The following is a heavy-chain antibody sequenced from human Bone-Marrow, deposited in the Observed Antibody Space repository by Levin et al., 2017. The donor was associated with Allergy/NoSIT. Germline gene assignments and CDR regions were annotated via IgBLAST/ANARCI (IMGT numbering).Heavy chain of an antibody. CDR1: GFSFRSYW. Sequence: GGSLRLSCAASGFSFRSYWMHWVRQAPGKGLVWVSRINSDGSSTSYADSVKGRFTISRDNARNTLYLQMNSLRGEDTAVYYCARGTRIDYFDYWGQGTLVTVSS. D-gene: IGHD2-15*01. CDR3: ARGTRIDYFDY. CDR2: INSDGSST. V-gene: IGHV3-74*01. J-gene: IGHJ4*02.